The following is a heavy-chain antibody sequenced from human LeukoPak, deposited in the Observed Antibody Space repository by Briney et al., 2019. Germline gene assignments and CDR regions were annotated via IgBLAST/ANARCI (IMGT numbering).Heavy chain of an antibody. V-gene: IGHV3-15*01. CDR3: TTKVLRYFDWLPPDDY. J-gene: IGHJ4*02. Sequence: GGSLRLSCAASGFTFSNGWMSWVRQAPGKGLEWVGRIKSKTDGGTTDYAAPVKGRFTISRDDSKNTLYLQMNSLKTEDTAVYYCTTKVLRYFDWLPPDDYWGQGTLVTVSS. CDR1: GFTFSNGW. D-gene: IGHD3-9*01. CDR2: IKSKTDGGTT.